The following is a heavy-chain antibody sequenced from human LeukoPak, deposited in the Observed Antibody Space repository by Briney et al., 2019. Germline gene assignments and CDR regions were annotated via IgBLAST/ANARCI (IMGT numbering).Heavy chain of an antibody. CDR1: GYTFTGYY. CDR2: INPNSGGT. D-gene: IGHD3-9*01. Sequence: GASVKVSRKASGYTFTGYYMHWVRQAPGQGLEWMGWINPNSGGTNYAQKFQGRVTMTRDTSISTAYMELSRLRSDDTAVYYCARSPGGRYFDWLSFGFSVGGPFDPWGQGTLVTVSS. J-gene: IGHJ5*02. V-gene: IGHV1-2*02. CDR3: ARSPGGRYFDWLSFGFSVGGPFDP.